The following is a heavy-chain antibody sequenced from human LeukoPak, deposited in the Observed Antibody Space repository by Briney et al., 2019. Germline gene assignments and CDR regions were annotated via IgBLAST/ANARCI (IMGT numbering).Heavy chain of an antibody. Sequence: ASVKVSCKASGYTFTSYDINWVRQATGQGLEWMGWMNPNSGNTGYAQKFQGRVTMTRNTSISTAYMELSSLRSEDTAVYYCARGPASYYDILTGYNYYYGMDVWGQGTTVTVSS. CDR1: GYTFTSYD. J-gene: IGHJ6*02. CDR2: MNPNSGNT. D-gene: IGHD3-9*01. CDR3: ARGPASYYDILTGYNYYYGMDV. V-gene: IGHV1-8*01.